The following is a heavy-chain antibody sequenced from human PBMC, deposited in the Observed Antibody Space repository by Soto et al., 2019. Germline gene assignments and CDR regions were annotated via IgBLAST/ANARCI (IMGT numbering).Heavy chain of an antibody. D-gene: IGHD3-10*01. CDR1: GFTLARDY. CDR3: ATCGSGSYSAYDY. Sequence: GSLRLSCALSGFTLARDYICWVPPTPREGQGRGSALYSGGGTYYAETPQGRFTTSGDTTTKTLYLQMNSLRGEDTAVYYCATCGSGSYSAYDYWGQGTLVTVSS. J-gene: IGHJ4*02. V-gene: IGHV3-53*01. CDR2: LYSGGGT.